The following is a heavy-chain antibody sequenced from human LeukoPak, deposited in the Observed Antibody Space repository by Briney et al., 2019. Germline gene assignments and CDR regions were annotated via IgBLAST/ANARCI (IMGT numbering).Heavy chain of an antibody. J-gene: IGHJ4*02. V-gene: IGHV3-7*03. CDR1: GFTFSSYW. CDR2: IKQDGSEK. CDR3: AKSFGYYYDSSGYPD. Sequence: PGGSLRLSCAASGFTFSSYWMSWVRQAPGKGLEWVANIKQDGSEKYYVDSVKGRFTISRDNSKNTLYLQMNSLRAEDTAVYYCAKSFGYYYDSSGYPDWGQGTLVTVSS. D-gene: IGHD3-22*01.